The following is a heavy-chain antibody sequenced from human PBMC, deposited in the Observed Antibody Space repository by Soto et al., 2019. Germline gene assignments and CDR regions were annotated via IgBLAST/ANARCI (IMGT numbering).Heavy chain of an antibody. CDR2: ISYDGSNK. CDR3: AKDHDSGARVYFDL. Sequence: QVQLVESGGGVVQPGRSLRLSCAASGFTFSSYGMHWVRQAPGKGLVWVAVISYDGSNKYYADSVKGRFTISRDNSKNTLYLQMTSLRAEDTAVYYCAKDHDSGARVYFDLWGRGTLVTVSS. D-gene: IGHD4-17*01. CDR1: GFTFSSYG. J-gene: IGHJ2*01. V-gene: IGHV3-30*18.